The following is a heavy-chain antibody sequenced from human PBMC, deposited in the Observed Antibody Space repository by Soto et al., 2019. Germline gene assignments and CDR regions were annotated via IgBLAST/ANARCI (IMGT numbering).Heavy chain of an antibody. CDR2: IGSGGESI. CDR1: GFTFSSFS. V-gene: IGHV3-48*01. J-gene: IGHJ4*02. Sequence: EVQLVESGGGFVQPGGSLRLYCAASGFTFSSFSLNWVRQAPGKRLEWISFIGSGGESIQYADSVRGRFTISRDNAENSLSLQMHSRRGDDTAVYYCVRDVAVLADRWGLGTRVTGSS. CDR3: VRDVAVLADR. D-gene: IGHD6-19*01.